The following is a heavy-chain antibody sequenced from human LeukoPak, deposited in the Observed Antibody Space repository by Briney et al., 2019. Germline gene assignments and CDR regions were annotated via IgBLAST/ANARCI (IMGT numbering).Heavy chain of an antibody. V-gene: IGHV4-39*06. CDR2: NYNSGTT. D-gene: IGHD6-6*01. Sequence: AETLSLSCALSGHSISSSTSDCGWIRQPPRKGLEWIKSNYNSGTTYYNVSVTTRVNISVDTSKQHFTLRLSSVTAEDTALYDCARGSTTSSVQTAGFDCWGQGTLVTVSS. J-gene: IGHJ4*02. CDR1: GHSISSSTSD. CDR3: ARGSTTSSVQTAGFDC.